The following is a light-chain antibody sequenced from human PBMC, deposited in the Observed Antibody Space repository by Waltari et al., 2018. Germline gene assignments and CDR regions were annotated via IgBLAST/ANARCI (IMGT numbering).Light chain of an antibody. J-gene: IGKJ1*01. V-gene: IGKV3-11*01. Sequence: EIVLTQSPGTLSLSPGERATLSCRDSQSVSNMLAWYQQKPGQAPRLLIYDTSNRATGIPARFSGSVSGTDFTLTISSLEPEDFAVYYCQQRSNWPPTFGQGTKVEI. CDR2: DTS. CDR3: QQRSNWPPT. CDR1: QSVSNM.